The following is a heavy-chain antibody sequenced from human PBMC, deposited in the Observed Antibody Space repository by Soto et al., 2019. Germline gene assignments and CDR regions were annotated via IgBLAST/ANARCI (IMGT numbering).Heavy chain of an antibody. Sequence: PSETLSLTCTVSGGSISSSSYYWGWIRQPPGKGLEWIGSIYYSGSTYYNPSLKSRVTISVDTSKNQFSLKLSSVTAADTAVYYCSAVAEEFYYYYYGMDVWGQGTTVTVS. CDR3: SAVAEEFYYYYYGMDV. J-gene: IGHJ6*02. CDR1: GGSISSSSYY. CDR2: IYYSGST. D-gene: IGHD6-19*01. V-gene: IGHV4-39*01.